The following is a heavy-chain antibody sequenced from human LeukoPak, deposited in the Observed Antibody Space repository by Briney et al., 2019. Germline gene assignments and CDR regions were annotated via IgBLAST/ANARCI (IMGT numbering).Heavy chain of an antibody. J-gene: IGHJ3*02. CDR2: INHSGST. Sequence: SETLSLTCAVYGGSFSGYHWSWIRQPPGKGLEWIGEINHSGSTNYNPSLKSRVTISVDTSKNQFSLKLSSVTAADTAVYYCARVLFGSDHFTPLIVEYDAFDIWGQGTMVTVSS. V-gene: IGHV4-34*01. D-gene: IGHD3-22*01. CDR3: ARVLFGSDHFTPLIVEYDAFDI. CDR1: GGSFSGYH.